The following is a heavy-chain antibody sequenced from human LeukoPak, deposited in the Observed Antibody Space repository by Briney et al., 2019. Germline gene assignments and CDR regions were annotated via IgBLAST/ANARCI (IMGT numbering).Heavy chain of an antibody. CDR3: VRKGGRDTGDYYFHY. D-gene: IGHD1-26*01. CDR1: GGSISSSY. Sequence: PSETLSLTCTVSGGSISSSYWSWIRQPAGKGLEWIGRILTSGSTNYNPSLKSRVTISVDTSKNQFSLKLSSVTAADTAVYFCVRKGGRDTGDYYFHYWGQGTLVTVSS. CDR2: ILTSGST. J-gene: IGHJ4*02. V-gene: IGHV4-4*07.